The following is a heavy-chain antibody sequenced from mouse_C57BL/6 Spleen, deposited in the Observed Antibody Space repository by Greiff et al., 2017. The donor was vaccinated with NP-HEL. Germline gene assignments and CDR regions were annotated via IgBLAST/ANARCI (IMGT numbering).Heavy chain of an antibody. CDR1: GYTFTDYY. V-gene: IGHV1-19*01. J-gene: IGHJ4*01. D-gene: IGHD1-1*01. CDR3: ARRTTVDYAMDY. Sequence: EVQLQQSGPVLVKPGASVKMSCKASGYTFTDYYMNWVKQSHGKSLEWIGVINPYNGGTSYNQKFKGKATLTVDKSSSTAYMELNSLTSEDSAVYYCARRTTVDYAMDYWGQGTSVTVSS. CDR2: INPYNGGT.